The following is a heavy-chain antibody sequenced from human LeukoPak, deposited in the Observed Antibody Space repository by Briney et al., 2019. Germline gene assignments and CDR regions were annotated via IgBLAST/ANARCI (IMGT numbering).Heavy chain of an antibody. J-gene: IGHJ4*02. CDR3: ARLQGSGYSSSWYRTTGFDY. Sequence: PSETLSLTCAVYGGSSSGYYWSWIRQPPGKGLEWIGEINHSGSTNYNPSLKSRVTISVDTSKNQFSLKLSSVTAADTAVYYCARLQGSGYSSSWYRTTGFDYWGQGTLVTVSS. CDR1: GGSSSGYY. V-gene: IGHV4-34*01. CDR2: INHSGST. D-gene: IGHD6-13*01.